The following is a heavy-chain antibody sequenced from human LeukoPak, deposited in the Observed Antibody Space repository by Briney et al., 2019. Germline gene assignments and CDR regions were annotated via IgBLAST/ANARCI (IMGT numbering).Heavy chain of an antibody. J-gene: IGHJ4*02. CDR2: ISNDESNR. CDR1: GFTFSIYG. Sequence: PGGSLRLSCAASGFTFSIYGMHWVRQAPGKGLEWVAVISNDESNRYYADSVKGRFTISRDNSKDTLYLEMNSLSAEDTAVYYCAKDFTPYGDYVWDYFDSWGQGTLVTVSS. D-gene: IGHD4-17*01. V-gene: IGHV3-30*18. CDR3: AKDFTPYGDYVWDYFDS.